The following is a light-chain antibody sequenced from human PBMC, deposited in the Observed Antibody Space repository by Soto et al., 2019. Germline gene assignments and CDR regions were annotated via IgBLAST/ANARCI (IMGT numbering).Light chain of an antibody. J-gene: IGKJ5*01. Sequence: MRMTQTPSSLSASTGDTVTITCRASQYIGSVLAWYQQKPGKAPKLLIYDASNLETGVPSRFSGSGSGTDFTFTISSLQPEDIATYYCQQYDNLITLGQATRLDIK. CDR3: QQYDNLIT. V-gene: IGKV1-33*01. CDR2: DAS. CDR1: QYIGSV.